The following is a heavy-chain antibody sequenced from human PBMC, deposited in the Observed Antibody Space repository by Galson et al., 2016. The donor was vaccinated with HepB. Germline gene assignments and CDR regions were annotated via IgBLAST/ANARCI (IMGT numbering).Heavy chain of an antibody. CDR1: GGSVSSGGFS. D-gene: IGHD3-16*01. CDR3: ARAWGSRLTPSNWYFDL. J-gene: IGHJ2*01. V-gene: IGHV4-30-2*01. Sequence: TLSLTCAVSGGSVSSGGFSWSWIRQPPGNGLEWVGYTYYSGSTYYNPSLKSRVTISIDRSKNQFSLKLSSVTAADTAVYFCARAWGSRLTPSNWYFDLWGRGTLVSVSS. CDR2: TYYSGST.